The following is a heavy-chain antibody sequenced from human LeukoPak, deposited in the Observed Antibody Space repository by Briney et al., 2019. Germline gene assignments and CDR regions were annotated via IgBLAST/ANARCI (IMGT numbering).Heavy chain of an antibody. Sequence: GGSLRLSCAASGFTFNNYWMSWVRQAPGKGLEWVANIKYDGSEKYYVDSVKGRFTISRDNAKNSLYLQMNSLRAEDTAVYYCAGLHGGFDPWGQGTLVTVSS. V-gene: IGHV3-7*03. J-gene: IGHJ5*02. CDR3: AGLHGGFDP. CDR2: IKYDGSEK. D-gene: IGHD4-17*01. CDR1: GFTFNNYW.